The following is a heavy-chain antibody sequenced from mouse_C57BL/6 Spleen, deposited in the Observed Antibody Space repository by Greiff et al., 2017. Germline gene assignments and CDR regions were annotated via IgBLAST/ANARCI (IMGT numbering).Heavy chain of an antibody. Sequence: DVQLQESGPGLVKPSQSLSLTCSVTGYSITSGYYWNWIRQFPGNKLEWMGYISYDGSNNYNPSLKNRISITRDTSKNQFFLKLNSVTTEDTATYYCARWSYAMDYWGQGTSVTVSS. CDR3: ARWSYAMDY. CDR2: ISYDGSN. J-gene: IGHJ4*01. CDR1: GYSITSGYY. V-gene: IGHV3-6*01.